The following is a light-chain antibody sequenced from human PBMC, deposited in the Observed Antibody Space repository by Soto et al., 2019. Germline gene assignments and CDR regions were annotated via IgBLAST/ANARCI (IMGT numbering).Light chain of an antibody. CDR3: QHYGNSLYT. V-gene: IGKV3-20*01. Sequence: EIVLTQSPGTLSLSPGERATLSCRASESVSSSYLAWYQQNPGQAPRLLIYGASSRATGIPDRFSGSGSGTDFTLTISRLEPEDFAVYYCQHYGNSLYTFGQGTNLEI. J-gene: IGKJ2*01. CDR1: ESVSSSY. CDR2: GAS.